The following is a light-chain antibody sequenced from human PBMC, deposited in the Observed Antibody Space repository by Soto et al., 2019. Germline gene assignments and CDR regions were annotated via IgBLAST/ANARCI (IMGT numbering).Light chain of an antibody. V-gene: IGLV1-44*01. CDR3: AAWDDSLSRYV. J-gene: IGLJ1*01. Sequence: QSALTQPPSASGTPGQRVTISCSGSSSNIGSNTVNWYQQLPGTTPKLLIYSNDQRPSGVPDRFSGSKSGTSASLAISGLQSVDEADYYCAAWDDSLSRYVFGTGTKVTVL. CDR2: SND. CDR1: SSNIGSNT.